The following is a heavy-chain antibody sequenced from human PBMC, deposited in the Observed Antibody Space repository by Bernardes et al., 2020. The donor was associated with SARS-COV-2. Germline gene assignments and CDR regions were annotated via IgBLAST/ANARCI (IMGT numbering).Heavy chain of an antibody. D-gene: IGHD3-10*01. CDR1: GFNISNYW. CDR3: VKSHYYSTGSFDY. Sequence: GGSLRLSCVASGFNISNYWMTWVRQAPGKGLEWVANINQKGGEKWYVDSVKGRFTISRDNSENTLYLQMTSLRIDDTAVYWCVKSHYYSTGSFDYWGQGTLVTVSS. V-gene: IGHV3-7*01. CDR2: INQKGGEK. J-gene: IGHJ4*02.